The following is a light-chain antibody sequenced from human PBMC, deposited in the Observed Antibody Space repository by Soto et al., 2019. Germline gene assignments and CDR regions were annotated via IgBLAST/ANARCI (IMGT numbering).Light chain of an antibody. CDR3: SSYTSSNTLV. CDR1: SSDVGGYNY. J-gene: IGLJ1*01. CDR2: EVS. V-gene: IGLV2-14*01. Sequence: QSVLTQPASVSASPGQSITISCTGTSSDVGGYNYVSWYQQHPGKAPKLMIYEVSNRPSGVSNRFSGSKYGNTASLTISGLQAEDEADYYCSSYTSSNTLVFGTGTKVTVL.